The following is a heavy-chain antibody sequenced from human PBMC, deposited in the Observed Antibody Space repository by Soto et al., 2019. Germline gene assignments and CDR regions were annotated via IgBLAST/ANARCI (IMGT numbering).Heavy chain of an antibody. Sequence: EVQLVESGGGLVQPGGSLRLSCAASGFTFSSYWMSWVRQAPGKGLEWVANIKQDGSEKYYVDSVKGRFTISRDNAKNSLYLQMNGLRAEDTAVYYCARDQRYEVVVPGWFDPWGQGTLVTVSS. V-gene: IGHV3-7*01. J-gene: IGHJ5*02. D-gene: IGHD3-22*01. CDR2: IKQDGSEK. CDR1: GFTFSSYW. CDR3: ARDQRYEVVVPGWFDP.